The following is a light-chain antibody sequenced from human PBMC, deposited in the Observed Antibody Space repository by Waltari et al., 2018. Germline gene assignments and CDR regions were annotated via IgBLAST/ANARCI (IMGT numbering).Light chain of an antibody. CDR3: QQSHSVPPWT. Sequence: DIQLTQSPSSLSASVGDRVNITCRASQSVRNYLNWYQQKPVQPPTLRVYAASTLEDGVPTSVSGRGAGTDFSLSISGLQPEDFATYDCQQSHSVPPWTFGQGTKVEIK. V-gene: IGKV1-39*01. J-gene: IGKJ1*01. CDR2: AAS. CDR1: QSVRNY.